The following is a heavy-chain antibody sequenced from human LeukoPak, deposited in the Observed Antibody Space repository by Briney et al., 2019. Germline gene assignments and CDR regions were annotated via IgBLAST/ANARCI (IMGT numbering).Heavy chain of an antibody. Sequence: SETLSLTCTVSGGSVSSYYWSWIRQPPGKGLEWIGYIYYSGSTNYNPSLKSRVTISVDTSKNQFSLKLSSVTAADTAVYYCARGEAVAGKNFDYWGQGTLVTVSS. D-gene: IGHD6-19*01. CDR1: GGSVSSYY. V-gene: IGHV4-59*02. CDR2: IYYSGST. CDR3: ARGEAVAGKNFDY. J-gene: IGHJ4*02.